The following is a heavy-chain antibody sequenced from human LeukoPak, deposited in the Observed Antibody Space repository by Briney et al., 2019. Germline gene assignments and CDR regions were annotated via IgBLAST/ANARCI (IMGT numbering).Heavy chain of an antibody. CDR1: GFTFSSYW. J-gene: IGHJ4*02. CDR2: ISGSGGST. CDR3: ARPDPPLILEWPAPYFDY. Sequence: GGSLRLSCAASGFTFSSYWMSWVRQAPGKGLEWVSTISGSGGSTYYADSVKGRFTISRDNSKNTLYLLMNSLRAEDTAVYYCARPDPPLILEWPAPYFDYWGQGALVTVSS. V-gene: IGHV3-23*01. D-gene: IGHD3-3*01.